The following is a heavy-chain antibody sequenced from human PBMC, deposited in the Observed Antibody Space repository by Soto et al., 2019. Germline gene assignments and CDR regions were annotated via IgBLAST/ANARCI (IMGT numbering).Heavy chain of an antibody. J-gene: IGHJ4*02. D-gene: IGHD3-10*01. CDR2: IYYSGST. CDR1: GGSISSGGYY. CDR3: ARDGSGSYSAPLGY. Sequence: QVQLQESGPGLVKPSQTLSLTCTVSGGSISSGGYYWSWIRQHPGKGLEWIGYIYYSGSTYYNPSLKSRVTISVDTSKNQCALKLSSVTAADTAVYYCARDGSGSYSAPLGYWGQGTLVTVSS. V-gene: IGHV4-31*03.